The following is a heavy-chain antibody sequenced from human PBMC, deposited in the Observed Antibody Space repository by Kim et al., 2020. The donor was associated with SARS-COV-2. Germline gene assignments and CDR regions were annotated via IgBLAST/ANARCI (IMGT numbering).Heavy chain of an antibody. CDR1: GFTFSSYG. V-gene: IGHV3-30*18. Sequence: GGSLRLSCAASGFTFSSYGMHWVRQAPGKGLEWVAVISYDGSNKYYADSVKGRFTISRDNSKNTLYLQMNSLRAEDTAVYYCAKDYEYYYGSGSHIWGQGTLVTVSS. D-gene: IGHD3-10*01. CDR3: AKDYEYYYGSGSHI. CDR2: ISYDGSNK. J-gene: IGHJ4*02.